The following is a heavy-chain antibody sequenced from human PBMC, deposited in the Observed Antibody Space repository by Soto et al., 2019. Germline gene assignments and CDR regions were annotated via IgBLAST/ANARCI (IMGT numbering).Heavy chain of an antibody. Sequence: QVQLVESGGGVVQPGRSLRLSCAASGFTFSSYGMHWVRQAPGKGLEWVAVISYDGSNKYYADSVKGRFTISRDNSKNTLYLQMNSLRAEDTAVYYCAKVRLRSIYYYYYMDVWGKGTTVTVSS. CDR1: GFTFSSYG. J-gene: IGHJ6*03. D-gene: IGHD5-12*01. CDR3: AKVRLRSIYYYYYMDV. CDR2: ISYDGSNK. V-gene: IGHV3-30*18.